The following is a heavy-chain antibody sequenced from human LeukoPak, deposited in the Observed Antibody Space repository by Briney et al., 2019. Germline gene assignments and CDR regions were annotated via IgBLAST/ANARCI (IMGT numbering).Heavy chain of an antibody. CDR1: GGSISSGDFY. J-gene: IGHJ5*02. Sequence: PSETLSLTCTVSGGSISSGDFYWSWIRQPPGKGLEWIGYINHSGNTYNSGNTYYNPSLKSRVSISLDTSMNQFSLKLSSVTAADTAVYYCASRPSCSSTNCYLNWFDPWGQGALVTVSS. V-gene: IGHV4-30-4*07. CDR3: ASRPSCSSTNCYLNWFDP. CDR2: INHSGNTYNSGNT. D-gene: IGHD2-2*01.